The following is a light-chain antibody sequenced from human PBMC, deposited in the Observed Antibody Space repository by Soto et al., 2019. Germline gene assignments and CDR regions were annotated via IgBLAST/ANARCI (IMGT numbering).Light chain of an antibody. Sequence: DIQMTQSPSSLSASVGDRVTITCRASQGIDNYLAWFQQKAGKAPKSLIYAASNLQSGVPSRFSGSGPGTDFALTISSLQPEDFATYYCQQYNRYPYTFGQGTNLEIK. J-gene: IGKJ2*01. CDR1: QGIDNY. CDR2: AAS. CDR3: QQYNRYPYT. V-gene: IGKV1-16*01.